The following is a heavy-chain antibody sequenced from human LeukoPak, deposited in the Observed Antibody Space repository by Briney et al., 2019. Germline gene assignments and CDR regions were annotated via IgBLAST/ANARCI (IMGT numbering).Heavy chain of an antibody. CDR2: ISWNSGSI. CDR3: AKGRVVAATFDAFDI. V-gene: IGHV3-9*01. Sequence: GVSLRLSCAASGFTFDDYAMHWVRQAPGKGLEWVSGISWNSGSIDYADSVKGRFTISRDNAKNSLYLQMNSLRAEDTALYYCAKGRVVAATFDAFDIWGQGTMVTVSS. J-gene: IGHJ3*02. D-gene: IGHD2-15*01. CDR1: GFTFDDYA.